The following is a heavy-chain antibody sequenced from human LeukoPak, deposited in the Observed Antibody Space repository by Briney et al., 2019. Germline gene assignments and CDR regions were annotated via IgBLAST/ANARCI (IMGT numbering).Heavy chain of an antibody. CDR1: GFTFSSYG. CDR2: ISYDGSDK. CDR3: AKEWGYSSGWGARYFDH. Sequence: GGSLRLSCAASGFTFSSYGMHWVRQAPGKGLEWVAVISYDGSDKYYADSVKGRFTISRDKSENTLYLQMNSLRAEDTAVYYCAKEWGYSSGWGARYFDHWGQGTLVTVSS. V-gene: IGHV3-30*18. J-gene: IGHJ4*02. D-gene: IGHD6-25*01.